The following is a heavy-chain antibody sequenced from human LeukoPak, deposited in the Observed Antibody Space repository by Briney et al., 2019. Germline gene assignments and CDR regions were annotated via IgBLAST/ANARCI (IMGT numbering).Heavy chain of an antibody. Sequence: SETLPLTCAVYGGSFSGYYWSWIRQPPGKGLEWIGEINHSGSTNYNPSLKSRVTISVDTSKNQFSLKLSSVTAVDTAVYYCARGADTRTYYDFWSGYLRTPYYYYGMDVWGQGTTVTVSS. V-gene: IGHV4-34*01. J-gene: IGHJ6*02. CDR1: GGSFSGYY. D-gene: IGHD3-3*01. CDR2: INHSGST. CDR3: ARGADTRTYYDFWSGYLRTPYYYYGMDV.